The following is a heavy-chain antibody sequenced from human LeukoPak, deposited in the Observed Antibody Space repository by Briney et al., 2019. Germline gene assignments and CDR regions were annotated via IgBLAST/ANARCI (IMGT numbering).Heavy chain of an antibody. CDR1: GDSISSGSYY. V-gene: IGHV4-61*09. CDR2: IYRSGST. J-gene: IGHJ1*01. D-gene: IGHD3-22*01. Sequence: KPSETLSLTCTVSGDSISSGSYYWSWIRQPAGKGLEWIGHIYRSGSTNYNASLKSRVTISVDTSKNQFSLKLSSVTAADTAVYYCAGGYYDSSGYYEAFQHWGQGTLATVPS. CDR3: AGGYYDSSGYYEAFQH.